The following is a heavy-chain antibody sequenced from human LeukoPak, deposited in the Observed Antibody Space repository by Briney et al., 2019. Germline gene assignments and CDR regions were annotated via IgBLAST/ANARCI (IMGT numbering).Heavy chain of an antibody. V-gene: IGHV4-59*01. CDR1: GGSFSGYY. CDR2: IYYSGST. Sequence: SETLSLTCAVYGGSFSGYYWSWIRQPPGKGLEWIGYIYYSGSTNYNPSLKSRVTISVDTSKNQFSLKLSSVTAADTAVYYCARDREGYCSGGSCYYWFDPWGQGTLVTVSS. D-gene: IGHD2-15*01. J-gene: IGHJ5*02. CDR3: ARDREGYCSGGSCYYWFDP.